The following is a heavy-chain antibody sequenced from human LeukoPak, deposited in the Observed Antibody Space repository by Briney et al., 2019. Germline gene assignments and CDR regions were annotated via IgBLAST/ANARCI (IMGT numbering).Heavy chain of an antibody. CDR2: ISGSGGST. Sequence: AGGSLRLSCAASGFTFNSYAVSWVRQAPGKGLEWVSSISGSGGSTYSADSVKGRFTISRDNSKNTLYLQMNSLRAEDTALYYCAKDRSCTNDICHGDFDYWGQGTLVTVSS. CDR3: AKDRSCTNDICHGDFDY. CDR1: GFTFNSYA. D-gene: IGHD2-8*01. J-gene: IGHJ4*02. V-gene: IGHV3-23*01.